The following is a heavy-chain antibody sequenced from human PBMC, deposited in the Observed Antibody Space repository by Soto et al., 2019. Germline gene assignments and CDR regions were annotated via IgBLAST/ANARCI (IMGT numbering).Heavy chain of an antibody. Sequence: TLSLTCTVSGGSISSSSYYWGWIRQPPGKGLEWIGSIYYSGSTYYNPSLKSRVTISVDTSKNQFSLKLSSVTAADTAVYYCARGVTITMIVLGAYFDYWGQGTLVTVSS. CDR1: GGSISSSSYY. CDR3: ARGVTITMIVLGAYFDY. CDR2: IYYSGST. V-gene: IGHV4-39*01. J-gene: IGHJ4*02. D-gene: IGHD3-22*01.